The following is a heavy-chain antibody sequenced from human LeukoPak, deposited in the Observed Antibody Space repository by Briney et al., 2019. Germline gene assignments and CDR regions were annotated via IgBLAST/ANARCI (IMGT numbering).Heavy chain of an antibody. D-gene: IGHD1-7*01. CDR3: ARGPYNWNXALYYYYMDV. V-gene: IGHV3-53*01. CDR1: GFTVSTNY. J-gene: IGHJ6*03. Sequence: GGSLRLSCAASGFTVSTNYMSWVRQAPGKGLEWVSVIYSGASTYYVDSVKGRFTISRDISKNTLYLQMNSLRAEDTAVYYCARGPYNWNXALYYYYMDVWGKGTTVTVSS. CDR2: IYSGAST.